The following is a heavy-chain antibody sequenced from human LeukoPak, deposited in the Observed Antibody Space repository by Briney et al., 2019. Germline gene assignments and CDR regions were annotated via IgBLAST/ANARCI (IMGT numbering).Heavy chain of an antibody. CDR2: INLNDGST. J-gene: IGHJ3*02. D-gene: IGHD3-10*01. V-gene: IGHV1-46*01. Sequence: ASVKVSCKASGYTFTSNFIHWVRQAPGQGLEWMGIINLNDGSTGSVQKFQGRVTMTRDTSTSTVHMELSSLRSEDTAVYYCTRDAQFYYDSGNTPGVFDIWGQGTMITVSS. CDR3: TRDAQFYYDSGNTPGVFDI. CDR1: GYTFTSNF.